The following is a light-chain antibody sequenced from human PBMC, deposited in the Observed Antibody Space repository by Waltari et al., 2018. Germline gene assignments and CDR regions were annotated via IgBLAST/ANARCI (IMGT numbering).Light chain of an antibody. J-gene: IGKJ1*01. CDR2: GAS. CDR3: HQYGDIPRT. Sequence: EIVLTQSPVTLSLSPGERATLSCWASQSVTSNYLAWYQQKPGQAPRLLIYGASSRATGMPDRFSGRGSGTDFTLTITRLEPEDFAVYYCHQYGDIPRTFGQGTKVELK. V-gene: IGKV3-20*01. CDR1: QSVTSNY.